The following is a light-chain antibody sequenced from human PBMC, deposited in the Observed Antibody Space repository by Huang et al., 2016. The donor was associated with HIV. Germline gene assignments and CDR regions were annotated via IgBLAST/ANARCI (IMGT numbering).Light chain of an antibody. CDR2: EAS. J-gene: IGKJ3*01. CDR1: QRISSS. Sequence: EIVLTQSPATLSLSPGERAILSCRASQRISSSWAWYQHKPGQAPRLLIYEASNRATGIPARFSGSGSGTDFTLTISSLEPEDFAVYYCHQRSNWFTFGPGTRVDIK. V-gene: IGKV3-11*01. CDR3: HQRSNWFT.